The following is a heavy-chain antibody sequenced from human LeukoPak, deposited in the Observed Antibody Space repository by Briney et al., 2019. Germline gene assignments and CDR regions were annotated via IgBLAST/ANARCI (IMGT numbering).Heavy chain of an antibody. CDR1: GFTFSSYA. V-gene: IGHV3-30*04. CDR3: ASPTPQYSGYDWGAFDI. D-gene: IGHD5-12*01. CDR2: ISYDGSNK. J-gene: IGHJ3*02. Sequence: GGSLRLSCAASGFTFSSYAMHWVRQAPGKGLEWVAVISYDGSNKYYADFVKGRFTISRDNSKNTLYLQMNSLRAEDTAVYYCASPTPQYSGYDWGAFDIWGQGTMVTVSS.